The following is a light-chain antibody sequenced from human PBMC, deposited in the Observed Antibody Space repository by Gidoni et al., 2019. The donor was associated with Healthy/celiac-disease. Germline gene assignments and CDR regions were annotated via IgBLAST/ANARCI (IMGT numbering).Light chain of an antibody. CDR1: QSISSY. J-gene: IGKJ2*04. V-gene: IGKV1-39*01. CDR2: AAS. Sequence: DIQMTQSPSSLSASVGDRVTITCRASQSISSYLNWYQQKPGKAPKLLIYAASSLQSGVPSRFSGSGSWTDFTLTIISLQPEDFATYYCQQSYSTLMCSFGQGTKLEIK. CDR3: QQSYSTLMCS.